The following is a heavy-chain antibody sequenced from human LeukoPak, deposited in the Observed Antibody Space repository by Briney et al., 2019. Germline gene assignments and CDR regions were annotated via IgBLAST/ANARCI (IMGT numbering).Heavy chain of an antibody. Sequence: ASVKVSCTASGGTFSSYAISWVRQAPGQGLEWMGGIIPIFGTANYAQKFQGRVTITADESTSTAYMELSRLRSDDTAVYYCARGTVAGTGLFYYYYGMDVWGQGTTVTVSS. CDR2: IIPIFGTA. CDR3: ARGTVAGTGLFYYYYGMDV. V-gene: IGHV1-69*13. CDR1: GGTFSSYA. J-gene: IGHJ6*02. D-gene: IGHD6-19*01.